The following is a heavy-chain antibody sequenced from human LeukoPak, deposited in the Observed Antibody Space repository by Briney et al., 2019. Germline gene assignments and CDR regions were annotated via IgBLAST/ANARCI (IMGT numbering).Heavy chain of an antibody. V-gene: IGHV4-59*01. D-gene: IGHD1-7*01. J-gene: IGHJ6*02. CDR2: IYYSGGT. CDR3: ASVALYNWNYRYGMDV. Sequence: SETLSLTCTVSGGSISSYYWSWIRQPPGKGLEWIGYIYYSGGTNYNPSLKSRVTISVDTSKNQFSLKLSSVTAADTAVYYCASVALYNWNYRYGMDVWGQGTTVTVSS. CDR1: GGSISSYY.